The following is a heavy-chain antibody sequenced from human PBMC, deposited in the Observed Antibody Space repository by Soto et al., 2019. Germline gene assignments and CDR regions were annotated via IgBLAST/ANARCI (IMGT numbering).Heavy chain of an antibody. D-gene: IGHD2-21*01. Sequence: PGGSLRLSCAASGFTFSSYAMSWVRQAPGKGLEWVSAISGSGGSTYYADSVKGRFTISRDNSKNTLYLQMNSLRAEDTAVYDCAIVRPSYYGMDVWGQGTTVTVSS. CDR3: AIVRPSYYGMDV. CDR1: GFTFSSYA. J-gene: IGHJ6*02. V-gene: IGHV3-23*01. CDR2: ISGSGGST.